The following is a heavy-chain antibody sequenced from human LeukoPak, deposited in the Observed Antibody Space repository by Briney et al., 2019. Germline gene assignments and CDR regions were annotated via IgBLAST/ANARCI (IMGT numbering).Heavy chain of an antibody. Sequence: GGSLRLSCVASGFTFSRYGMHWVRRAPGKGLEWVAVISYDGSNKYYADSVKGRFTISRDNSKNTLYLQMNSLRGEDTAVYYCAKLGTTAVTTGYWGQGTLVTVSS. V-gene: IGHV3-30*18. D-gene: IGHD4-17*01. CDR3: AKLGTTAVTTGY. J-gene: IGHJ4*02. CDR1: GFTFSRYG. CDR2: ISYDGSNK.